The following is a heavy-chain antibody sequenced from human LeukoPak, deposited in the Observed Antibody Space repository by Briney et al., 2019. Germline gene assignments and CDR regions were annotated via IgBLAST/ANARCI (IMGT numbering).Heavy chain of an antibody. V-gene: IGHV3-30*04. Sequence: GGSLRLSCAASGFTFSSYAMHWVRQAPGKGLEGVAVISYDGRNKYYADSVKGRFTISRDNSKNTLYLQMNSLRAEDTAVYYCARVPNAHYDSSGWVAFDIWGQGTMVTVSS. D-gene: IGHD3-22*01. CDR2: ISYDGRNK. J-gene: IGHJ3*02. CDR3: ARVPNAHYDSSGWVAFDI. CDR1: GFTFSSYA.